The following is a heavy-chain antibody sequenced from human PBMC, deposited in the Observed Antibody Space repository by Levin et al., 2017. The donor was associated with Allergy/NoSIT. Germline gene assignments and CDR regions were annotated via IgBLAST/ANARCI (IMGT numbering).Heavy chain of an antibody. CDR1: GYTFIDYY. CDR2: INPDNGDT. Sequence: ASVKVSCKASGYTFIDYYIHWVRQAPGQGLEWMGWINPDNGDTNYAQKFQLRVTMTRDTSISTAYMELSRLRSDDTAVYYCTRTHRLDLSNWFDPWGQGTLVTISS. CDR3: TRTHRLDLSNWFDP. J-gene: IGHJ5*02. D-gene: IGHD1-1*01. V-gene: IGHV1-2*02.